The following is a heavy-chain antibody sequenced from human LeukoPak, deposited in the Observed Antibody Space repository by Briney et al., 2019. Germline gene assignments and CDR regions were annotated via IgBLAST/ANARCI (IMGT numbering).Heavy chain of an antibody. V-gene: IGHV4-59*08. CDR2: IYYSGST. D-gene: IGHD2-15*01. CDR1: GGSISSYY. Sequence: PSETLSLTCTASGGSISSYYWGWIRQPPGKGLEWIGYIYYSGSTNYNPSLKSRVTISVDTSKNQFSLKLSSVTAADTAVYYCARHCSGGSCYSEAFDYWGQGTLVTVSS. CDR3: ARHCSGGSCYSEAFDY. J-gene: IGHJ4*02.